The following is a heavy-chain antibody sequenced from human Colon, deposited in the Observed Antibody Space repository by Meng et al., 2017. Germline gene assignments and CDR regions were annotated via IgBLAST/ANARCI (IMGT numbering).Heavy chain of an antibody. V-gene: IGHV4-34*01. CDR3: AYSGSYYPDY. CDR1: GGSFSGYY. D-gene: IGHD1-26*01. J-gene: IGHJ4*02. CDR2: INHSGST. Sequence: SETLSLTCAVYGGSFSGYYWSWIRQPPGKGLEWIGEINHSGSTNYNPSLKSRVTIPADTSKNQLTLKLSSVTAADTALYYCAYSGSYYPDYWGQGTLVTVSS.